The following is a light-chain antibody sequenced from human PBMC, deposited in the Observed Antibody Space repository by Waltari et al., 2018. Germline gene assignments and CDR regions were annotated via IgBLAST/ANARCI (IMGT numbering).Light chain of an antibody. CDR1: ALPKQY. J-gene: IGLJ2*01. CDR2: KDS. CDR3: QAADSSGTYVV. Sequence: SYELTQPPSVSVSPGQTARITCSGDALPKQYAYWYQQKPGQAPVLGIYKDSERPSGSPGRFSGASSGATVTLTISGVQAEDEADYYCQAADSSGTYVVFGGVTKLTVL. V-gene: IGLV3-25*03.